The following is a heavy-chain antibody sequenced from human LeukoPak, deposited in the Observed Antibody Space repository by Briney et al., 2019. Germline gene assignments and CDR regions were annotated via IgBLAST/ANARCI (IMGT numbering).Heavy chain of an antibody. CDR2: IKQDGSEK. CDR1: GFTFSRFW. Sequence: QAGGSLRLSCAASGFTFSRFWTSWVRQAPGKGLEWVANIKQDGSEKYYVDSVKGRFTISRDNAKNSLYLQMNSLRAEDTAVYYCARDSSGYYYVDYFDYWGQGTLVTVSS. D-gene: IGHD3-22*01. J-gene: IGHJ4*02. CDR3: ARDSSGYYYVDYFDY. V-gene: IGHV3-7*01.